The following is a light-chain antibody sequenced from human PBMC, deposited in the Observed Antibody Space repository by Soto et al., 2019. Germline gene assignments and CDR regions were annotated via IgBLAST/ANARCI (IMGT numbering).Light chain of an antibody. V-gene: IGKV1-5*03. CDR2: KAS. Sequence: DIQMTQYPSSLSASVGDRVTITCRASQSISSWLAWYQQKPGKAPKLLIYKASSLESGVPSRFSGSGSGTEFTLTISSLQPDDFATYYCQQYLTFGQGTKVDI. CDR3: QQYLT. CDR1: QSISSW. J-gene: IGKJ1*01.